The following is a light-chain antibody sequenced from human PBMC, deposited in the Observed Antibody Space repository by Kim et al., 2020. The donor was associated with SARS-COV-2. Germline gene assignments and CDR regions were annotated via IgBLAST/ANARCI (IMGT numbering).Light chain of an antibody. CDR1: GTSKRF. Sequence: VSVGDRVTITCRASGTSKRFVGGYQQKAGNAASLVVYAANRLPDGVRPRFSGAGAGTQFTQTIPSLQPEDIATYYSQQSYRPPRFFGEGTRLEIK. CDR2: AAN. V-gene: IGKV1-39*01. J-gene: IGKJ5*01. CDR3: QQSYRPPRF.